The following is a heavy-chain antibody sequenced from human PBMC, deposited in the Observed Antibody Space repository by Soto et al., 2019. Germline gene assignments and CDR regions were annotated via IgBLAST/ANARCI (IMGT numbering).Heavy chain of an antibody. V-gene: IGHV1-69*13. Sequence: GASVKVSCKASGGTFSSYAISWVRQAPGQGLEWMGGIIPIFGTANYAQKFQGRVTITADESTSTAYMELSSLRPEDTALYYCGKASSSNSWSPIDYWGQGTMVTVSS. CDR1: GGTFSSYA. D-gene: IGHD3-3*01. J-gene: IGHJ4*02. CDR2: IIPIFGTA. CDR3: GKASSSNSWSPIDY.